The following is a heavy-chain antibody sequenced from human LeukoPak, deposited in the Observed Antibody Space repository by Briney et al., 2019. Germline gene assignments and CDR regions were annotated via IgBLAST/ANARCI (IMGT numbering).Heavy chain of an antibody. Sequence: ASVKVSCKASGYTFTSYGISWVRQAPGQGLEWMGWISAYNGNTNYAQKLQGRATMTTDTSTSTAYMELRSLRSDDTAVYYCAREGSAMVRGVPSDYWGQGTLVTVSS. CDR1: GYTFTSYG. V-gene: IGHV1-18*01. CDR3: AREGSAMVRGVPSDY. D-gene: IGHD3-10*01. J-gene: IGHJ4*02. CDR2: ISAYNGNT.